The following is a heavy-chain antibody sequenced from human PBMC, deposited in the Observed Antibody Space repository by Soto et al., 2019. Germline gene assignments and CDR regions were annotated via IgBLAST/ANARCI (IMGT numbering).Heavy chain of an antibody. CDR1: GYSFTSYW. Sequence: PGESLKISCKGSGYSFTSYWIGWVRQMPGKGLEWMGIIYPGDSDTRYSPSFQGQVTISADKSISTAYLQWSSLKASDTAMYYCALAAVGYYDSSGYYAEYFQHWGQGTLVTVSS. CDR2: IYPGDSDT. J-gene: IGHJ1*01. CDR3: ALAAVGYYDSSGYYAEYFQH. V-gene: IGHV5-51*01. D-gene: IGHD3-22*01.